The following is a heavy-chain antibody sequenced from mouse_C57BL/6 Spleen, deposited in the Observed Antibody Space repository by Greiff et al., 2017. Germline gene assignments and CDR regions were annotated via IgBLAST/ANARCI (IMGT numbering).Heavy chain of an antibody. V-gene: IGHV14-4*01. CDR3: TTPSTVVAHYWYFDV. CDR2: IDPENGDT. Sequence: EVQLQQSGAELVRPGASVKLSCTASGFNIKDDYMHWVKQRPEQGLEWIGWIDPENGDTEYASKFQGKATITAATSSNTAYLQLSSLTSEDTAVYYCTTPSTVVAHYWYFDVWGTGTTVTVSS. J-gene: IGHJ1*03. CDR1: GFNIKDDY. D-gene: IGHD1-1*01.